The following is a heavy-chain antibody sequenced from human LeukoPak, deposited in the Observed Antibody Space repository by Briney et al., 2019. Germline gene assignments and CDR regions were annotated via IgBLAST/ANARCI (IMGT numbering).Heavy chain of an antibody. Sequence: LGAAVKVSCNASGYTFTAYYMHWVRQAPEQGLGWMGWNNPDTGGTKYAQQFQGRVTMARDTSIRTTYMEVSRLRDDDTAVYFCARPGYCIGGSCYGWFDPWGQVTLVTVSS. CDR3: ARPGYCIGGSCYGWFDP. J-gene: IGHJ5*02. CDR2: NNPDTGGT. CDR1: GYTFTAYY. D-gene: IGHD2-15*01. V-gene: IGHV1-2*03.